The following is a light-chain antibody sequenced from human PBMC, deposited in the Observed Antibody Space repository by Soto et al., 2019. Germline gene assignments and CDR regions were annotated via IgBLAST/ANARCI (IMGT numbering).Light chain of an antibody. CDR2: DVN. V-gene: IGLV2-14*03. CDR1: SSDIGAYNF. CDR3: PPCPPTFTMI. Sequence: QSVLTQPASVSGSPGQSITISCTGTSSDIGAYNFVSWYQQHPGKAPKLMLYDVNIRPSGVSNRFSGSKSGNTASLTISGLQAEYLSYYYCPPCPPTFTMIFCGGTK. J-gene: IGLJ2*01.